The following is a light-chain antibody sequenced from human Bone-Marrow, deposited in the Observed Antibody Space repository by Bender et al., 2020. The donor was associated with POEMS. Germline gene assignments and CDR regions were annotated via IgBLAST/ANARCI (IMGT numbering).Light chain of an antibody. CDR3: FSYGGGVSP. J-gene: IGLJ1*01. CDR2: DVS. Sequence: QSALTQPASVSGSPGQSITISCTGTSSDVGGYNYVSWYQQHPGKAPKLMISDVSNRPSGVSDRFSGSKSGDTASLTISGLQAEDEAEYYCFSYGGGVSPFGTGTKVTVL. V-gene: IGLV2-14*01. CDR1: SSDVGGYNY.